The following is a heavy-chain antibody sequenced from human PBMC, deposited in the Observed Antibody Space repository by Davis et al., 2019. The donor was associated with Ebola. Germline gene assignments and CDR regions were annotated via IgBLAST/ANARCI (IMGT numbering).Heavy chain of an antibody. D-gene: IGHD3-10*01. CDR3: AREGYYGLGSYFYYYYGMDV. J-gene: IGHJ6*04. Sequence: ASVKVSCKASGYTFTSYAMNWVRQAPGQGLEWMGWINTNTGNPTYAQGFTGRFVFSLDTSVSTAYLQISSLKAEDTAVYYCAREGYYGLGSYFYYYYGMDVWGKGTTVTVSS. CDR1: GYTFTSYA. CDR2: INTNTGNP. V-gene: IGHV7-4-1*02.